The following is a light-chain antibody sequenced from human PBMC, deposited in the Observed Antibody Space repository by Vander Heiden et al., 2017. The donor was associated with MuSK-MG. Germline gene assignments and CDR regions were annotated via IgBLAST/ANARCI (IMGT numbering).Light chain of an antibody. V-gene: IGKV3-11*01. J-gene: IGKJ4*02. CDR1: HGVGNY. CDR3: QLHSNWPPIT. Sequence: EIVLTQSPATLSLSPGERATLSCRTSHGVGNYLVWYQQKAGQAPRLLIYDASKRDTGIPARFSGSGYGKDFTLTIRSREPEAFAVYYCQLHSNWPPITFGRGTKVDIK. CDR2: DAS.